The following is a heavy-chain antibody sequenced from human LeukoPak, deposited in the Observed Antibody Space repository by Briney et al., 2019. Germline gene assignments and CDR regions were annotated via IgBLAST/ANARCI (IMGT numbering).Heavy chain of an antibody. V-gene: IGHV3-48*03. Sequence: GGSLRLSCAASGFTFSSYEMNWVRQAPGKGLEWVSYISSSGSTIYYADSVKGRFTISRDNAKNTLYLQMNSLRAEDTAVYYCAKDPLLLVGATSGAFDIWGQGTMVTVSS. CDR2: ISSSGSTI. D-gene: IGHD1-26*01. CDR1: GFTFSSYE. J-gene: IGHJ3*02. CDR3: AKDPLLLVGATSGAFDI.